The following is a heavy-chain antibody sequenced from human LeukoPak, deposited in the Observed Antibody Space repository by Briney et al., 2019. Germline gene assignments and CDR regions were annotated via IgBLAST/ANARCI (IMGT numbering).Heavy chain of an antibody. J-gene: IGHJ6*03. CDR2: IYYSGST. D-gene: IGHD2-8*01. CDR1: GGSISSYY. V-gene: IGHV4-59*08. CDR3: ARVSKYCTNGVCYTGYYYYYMDV. Sequence: SETLSLTCTVSGGSISSYYWSWIRQPPGKGLEWIGYIYYSGSTNYNPSLKSRVTISVDTSKNQFSLKLSSVTAADTAVYYCARVSKYCTNGVCYTGYYYYYMDVWGKGTTVTVSS.